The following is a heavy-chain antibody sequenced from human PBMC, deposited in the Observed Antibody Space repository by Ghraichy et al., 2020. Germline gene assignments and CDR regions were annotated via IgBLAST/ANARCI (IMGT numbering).Heavy chain of an antibody. J-gene: IGHJ3*02. V-gene: IGHV3-53*01. D-gene: IGHD1-26*01. CDR1: GFTVSSNY. CDR3: ASQLLVDAFDI. Sequence: GGSLRLSCAASGFTVSSNYMSWVRQAPGKGLEWVSVIYSGGSTYYADSVKGRFTISRDNSKNTLYLQMNSLRAEDTAVYYCASQLLVDAFDIWGQGTMVTVSS. CDR2: IYSGGST.